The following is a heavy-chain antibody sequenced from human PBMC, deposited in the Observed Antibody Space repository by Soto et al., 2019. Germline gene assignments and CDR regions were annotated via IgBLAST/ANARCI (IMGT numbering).Heavy chain of an antibody. CDR2: IGAYNGDT. Sequence: QVQLVQSGTEVKKPGASVKVSCKASGYTFISYGISWVRQAPGQGLEWMGWIGAYNGDTRYAQKFQGRVTMTTYTSTSTAYMELSSLRSDVTAVYFCARDTTDGYLGQGTMVTVSS. V-gene: IGHV1-18*01. D-gene: IGHD1-1*01. CDR3: ARDTTDGY. J-gene: IGHJ4*02. CDR1: GYTFISYG.